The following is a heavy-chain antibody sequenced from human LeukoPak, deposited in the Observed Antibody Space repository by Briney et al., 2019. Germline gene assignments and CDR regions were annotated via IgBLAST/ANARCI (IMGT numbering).Heavy chain of an antibody. V-gene: IGHV3-15*01. CDR1: GFTFSNAW. Sequence: GGSLRLSCAASGFTFSNAWITWVRQAPGKGLEWVGRIKSNTDGGTTDYAEPVKGRFIISRDDSKKTLYLQMNGLKTEDTAVYYCTTWKWLRLGSDYWGQGTLVTVSP. D-gene: IGHD5-12*01. CDR2: IKSNTDGGTT. CDR3: TTWKWLRLGSDY. J-gene: IGHJ4*02.